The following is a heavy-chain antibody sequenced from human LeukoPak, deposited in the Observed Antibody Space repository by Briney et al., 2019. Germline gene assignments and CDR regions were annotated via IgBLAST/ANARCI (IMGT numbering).Heavy chain of an antibody. CDR1: GGSIRSSSYY. CDR2: IYYSGST. J-gene: IGHJ4*02. CDR3: AISTYYYDSSGIF. D-gene: IGHD3-22*01. V-gene: IGHV4-39*01. Sequence: PSETLSLTCTVSGGSIRSSSYYWAWIRQPPGKGLEWIGNIYYSGSTYYNPSLKSRVTISVDTSKKQFSLTLSSVTAADTAVYFCAISTYYYDSSGIFWGQGTLVTVSS.